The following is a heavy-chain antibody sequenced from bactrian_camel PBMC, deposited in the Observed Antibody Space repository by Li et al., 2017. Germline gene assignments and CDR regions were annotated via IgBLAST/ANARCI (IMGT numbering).Heavy chain of an antibody. CDR3: ATEGGSFDQECDLGFGY. V-gene: IGHV3S42*01. Sequence: VQLVESGGGSVQAGGSLGLSCAYSGLQYSRYCLGWFRQAPGKEREGVTAIDMYGETRIADVVAGRFFISKDSATNTMYLQMNNLKIGDTAMYYCATEGGSFDQECDLGFGYWDQGTQVTVS. CDR2: IDMYGET. CDR1: GLQYSRYC. J-gene: IGHJ6*01. D-gene: IGHD7*01.